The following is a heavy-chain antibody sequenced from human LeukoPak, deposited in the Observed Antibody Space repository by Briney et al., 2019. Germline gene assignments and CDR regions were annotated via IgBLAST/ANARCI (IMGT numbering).Heavy chain of an antibody. Sequence: PGGSLRLSCAASGFTFNVYSVNWVRQAPGKGLEWVSYISGSGSTIQYAASVKRRFTISRDNAKNSLYLQMNSLRVEGTAVYYCARDWGTAGLDYWGQGTLVTVSS. V-gene: IGHV3-48*04. CDR3: ARDWGTAGLDY. CDR2: ISGSGSTI. D-gene: IGHD3-16*01. J-gene: IGHJ4*02. CDR1: GFTFNVYS.